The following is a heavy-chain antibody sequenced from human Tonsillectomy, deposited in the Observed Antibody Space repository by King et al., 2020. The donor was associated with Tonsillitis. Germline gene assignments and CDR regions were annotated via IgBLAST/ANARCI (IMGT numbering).Heavy chain of an antibody. D-gene: IGHD3-10*01. J-gene: IGHJ5*02. CDR2: STVKFGTT. Sequence: QLVQSGAEGKKPGSSVKVSCKAFGGTFTFSAVSWVRQAPGQGLEWVGGSTVKFGTTNNAQRFKGRVTINVDDSTSTDYIKLGILRSDDTAGYYCARVVGMRGRCLSGFDPWGQGTPLTVPS. CDR1: GGTFTFSA. CDR3: ARVVGMRGRCLSGFDP. V-gene: IGHV1-69*01.